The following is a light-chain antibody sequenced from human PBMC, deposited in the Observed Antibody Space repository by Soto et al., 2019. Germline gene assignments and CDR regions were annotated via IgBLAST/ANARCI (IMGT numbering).Light chain of an antibody. CDR2: KAS. Sequence: DIHMTQSPSTLSALVGDRVTITCRASQSINSWLAWYQQKPGKAPKLLIQKASSLESGVPSRFSGSGSGKEFTLTFSSLQPEDFATYYCKQYNNPHTFGQ. CDR1: QSINSW. V-gene: IGKV1-5*03. CDR3: KQYNNPHT. J-gene: IGKJ2*01.